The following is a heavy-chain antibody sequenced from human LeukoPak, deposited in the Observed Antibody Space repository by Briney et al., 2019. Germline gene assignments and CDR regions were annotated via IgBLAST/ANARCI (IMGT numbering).Heavy chain of an antibody. Sequence: GGSLRLSCAASGFTFSSYGMHWVRQAPGKGLEWVAVISYDGSNKYYADSVKGRFTISRDNSKNTLYLQMNSLRAEATAVYYCAKDRYGGYGSSFDYWGQGTLVTVSS. J-gene: IGHJ4*02. CDR2: ISYDGSNK. D-gene: IGHD4-17*01. V-gene: IGHV3-30*18. CDR3: AKDRYGGYGSSFDY. CDR1: GFTFSSYG.